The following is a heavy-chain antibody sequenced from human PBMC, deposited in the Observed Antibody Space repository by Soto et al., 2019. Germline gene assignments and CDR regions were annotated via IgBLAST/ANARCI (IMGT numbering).Heavy chain of an antibody. CDR2: IYYSGST. D-gene: IGHD6-19*01. J-gene: IGHJ6*03. CDR3: ARVGQWLEYYYYMDV. Sequence: PSETLSLTCTVSGGSISSYFWSWIRRPPGKGLEWIGYIYYSGSTNYNPSLKSRVTISVDTSKKQFSLKLSSVTAADTAVYYCARVGQWLEYYYYMDVWGKGTTVPSP. CDR1: GGSISSYF. V-gene: IGHV4-59*12.